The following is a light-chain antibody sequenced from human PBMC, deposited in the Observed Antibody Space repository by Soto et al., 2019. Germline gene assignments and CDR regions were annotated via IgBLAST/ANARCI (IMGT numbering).Light chain of an antibody. V-gene: IGKV3-15*01. CDR2: GAS. Sequence: EIVMTQSPATLSVSPGERATLSCRASQSVSSNLAWYQQKPGQAPRLLIYGASTRAPGIPARFSGSGSGTEFTLTNSSLQSEDFAVYYCQQYNNWPLTFGGGTKVEIK. CDR3: QQYNNWPLT. CDR1: QSVSSN. J-gene: IGKJ4*01.